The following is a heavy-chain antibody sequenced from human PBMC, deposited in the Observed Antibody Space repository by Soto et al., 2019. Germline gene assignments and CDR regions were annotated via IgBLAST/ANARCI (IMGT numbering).Heavy chain of an antibody. CDR2: IKQDGGEK. D-gene: IGHD2-8*01. CDR1: GFTFRSYC. CDR3: ARVDDELRSVYCDY. V-gene: IGHV3-7*05. J-gene: IGHJ4*02. Sequence: GGSLRLSCAVSGFTFRSYCMSGVRQAPGKGQEWVASIKQDGGEKNYVDSVKGRFTISRDNSKASLYLQMNGLRAEDTAVYYCARVDDELRSVYCDYWGQGTLVTAPQ.